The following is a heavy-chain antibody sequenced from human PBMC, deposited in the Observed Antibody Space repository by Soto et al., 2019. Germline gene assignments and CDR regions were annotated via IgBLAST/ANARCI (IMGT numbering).Heavy chain of an antibody. CDR2: IDPSDSYT. Sequence: GESLKISCKGSAYSFTSYWISWVRQMPGQGLEWMGRIDPSDSYTNYSPSFKGHVTISADKSISTAYLQWSSLKASDTALYYCARVASCGLTTWFSDALDSWGRGTMVAVSS. J-gene: IGHJ3*02. V-gene: IGHV5-10-1*01. D-gene: IGHD1-1*01. CDR1: AYSFTSYW. CDR3: ARVASCGLTTWFSDALDS.